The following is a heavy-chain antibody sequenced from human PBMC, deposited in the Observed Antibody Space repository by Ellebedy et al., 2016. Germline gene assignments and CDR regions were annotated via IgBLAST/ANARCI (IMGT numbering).Heavy chain of an antibody. Sequence: SETLSLTCTVPGGSISSSSYYWGWIRQPPGKGLEWIGSIYYSGSTYYNPSLKSRVTISEDTSKNQFSLKLSSVTAADTAVYYCARHRAWSGYYPYYFDYWGQGTLVTVSS. D-gene: IGHD3-3*01. CDR1: GGSISSSSYY. CDR2: IYYSGST. J-gene: IGHJ4*02. CDR3: ARHRAWSGYYPYYFDY. V-gene: IGHV4-39*01.